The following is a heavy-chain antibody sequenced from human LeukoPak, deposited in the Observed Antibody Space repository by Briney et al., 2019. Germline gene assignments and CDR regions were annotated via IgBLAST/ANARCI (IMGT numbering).Heavy chain of an antibody. CDR2: IAHHGSDK. J-gene: IGHJ4*02. CDR1: GFTFSSSA. CDR3: AKDGSWSCTD. Sequence: PGGSLRLSCAASGFTFSSSAMHWVRQGPGKGLEWVAYIAHHGSDKYYADSVKGRFTISRDNSKRTLSPQINSLRPDDTAVYYCAKDGSWSCTDWGQGTLVTVSS. V-gene: IGHV3-30*02. D-gene: IGHD2-8*02.